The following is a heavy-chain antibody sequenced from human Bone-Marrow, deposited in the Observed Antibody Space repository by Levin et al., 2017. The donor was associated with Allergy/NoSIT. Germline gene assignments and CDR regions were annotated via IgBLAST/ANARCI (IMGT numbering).Heavy chain of an antibody. CDR2: ISSRSDVI. CDR1: GFILSEYY. J-gene: IGHJ4*02. D-gene: IGHD5-18*01. V-gene: IGHV3-11*01. Sequence: GGSLRLSCAASGFILSEYYVSWLRRAPGKGLEWVASISSRSDVIDYTQSVKGRFVISRDNAKNSLFLELNSLRAEDTAVYYCARDRYGLFDYWGQGPWSPSPQ. CDR3: ARDRYGLFDY.